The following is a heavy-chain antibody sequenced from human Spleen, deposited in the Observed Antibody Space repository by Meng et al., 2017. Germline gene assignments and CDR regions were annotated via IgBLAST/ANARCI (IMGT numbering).Heavy chain of an antibody. D-gene: IGHD5-12*01. CDR3: ARSQGPYSGYDLNY. J-gene: IGHJ4*02. CDR1: GGPFSGYF. V-gene: IGHV4-34*01. CDR2: IYHSGST. Sequence: ARLQRWGAGLLEPSETLSLTFVGSGGPFSGYFCSWIRQPPVKGLEWIGEIYHSGSTSYNPSLKSRVTISVDTSKNHFYLKLSSVTAADTAVYYCARSQGPYSGYDLNYWGQGSLVTVSS.